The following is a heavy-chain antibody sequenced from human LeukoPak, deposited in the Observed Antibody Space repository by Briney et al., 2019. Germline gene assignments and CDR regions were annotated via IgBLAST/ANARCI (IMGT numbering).Heavy chain of an antibody. Sequence: SETLSLTCTVSGGSISSSSYYWGWIRQPPGKGLEWIGSIYYSGNTYYNPFLKSRVTISIDTSKNQFSLKLSSVTAADTAVYYCANSANYGGNSGYFDYWGQGTLVTVSS. CDR1: GGSISSSSYY. V-gene: IGHV4-39*01. CDR2: IYYSGNT. J-gene: IGHJ4*02. D-gene: IGHD4-23*01. CDR3: ANSANYGGNSGYFDY.